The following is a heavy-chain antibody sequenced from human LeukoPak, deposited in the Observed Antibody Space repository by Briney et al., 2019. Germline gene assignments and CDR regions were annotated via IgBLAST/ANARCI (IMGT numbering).Heavy chain of an antibody. V-gene: IGHV2-70*04. D-gene: IGHD6-6*01. Sequence: SGPTLVNPTQTLTLTCTFSGFSLSTSGMRVSWIRQPPGKALEWLARIDWDDDKFYRTSLKTRLTISKDTSKNQVVLTMTNMDPVDTATYYCARRTSSSFYFDYWGQGTLVTVSS. CDR1: GFSLSTSGMR. CDR3: ARRTSSSFYFDY. CDR2: IDWDDDK. J-gene: IGHJ4*02.